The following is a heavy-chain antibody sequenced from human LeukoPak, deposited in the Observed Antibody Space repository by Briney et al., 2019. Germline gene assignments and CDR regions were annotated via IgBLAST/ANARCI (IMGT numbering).Heavy chain of an antibody. Sequence: SETLSLTCTVSGGSISSGGYYWSWIRQHPGKGLEWIGYVYYSGSTYYNPSLKSRVTISVDTSKNQFSLKLSSVTAADTAVYYCARDSSSWTLDYWGQGTLVTVSS. D-gene: IGHD6-13*01. CDR1: GGSISSGGYY. CDR2: VYYSGST. J-gene: IGHJ4*02. CDR3: ARDSSSWTLDY. V-gene: IGHV4-31*03.